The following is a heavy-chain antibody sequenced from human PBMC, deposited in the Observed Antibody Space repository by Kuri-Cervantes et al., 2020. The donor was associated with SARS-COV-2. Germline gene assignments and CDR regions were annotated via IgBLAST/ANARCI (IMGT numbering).Heavy chain of an antibody. D-gene: IGHD2-15*01. Sequence: ASVKVSCKASGYTFTSYGISWVRQAPGQGLEWMGWISAYNGNTNYAQKPQGRVTMTTDTSTSTVYMELSSLRSEGTAVYYCAREDYCSGGSCYSHYYYYGMDVRGQGTTVTVSS. CDR1: GYTFTSYG. J-gene: IGHJ6*02. CDR3: AREDYCSGGSCYSHYYYYGMDV. V-gene: IGHV1-18*01. CDR2: ISAYNGNT.